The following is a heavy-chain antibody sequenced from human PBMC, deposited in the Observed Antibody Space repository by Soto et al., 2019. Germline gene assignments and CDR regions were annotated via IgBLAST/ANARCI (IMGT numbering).Heavy chain of an antibody. J-gene: IGHJ4*02. V-gene: IGHV1-46*01. D-gene: IGHD3-22*01. CDR2: INPSGGRT. CDR1: GYTFTSYY. Sequence: ASVKVSCKASGYTFTSYYMHWVRQAPGQGREWMGIINPSGGRTSYAQKFQGRVTMTRDTSTSTVYMELSSLRSEDTAVYYCVYYYDSSGYYRDYWGQGTLVTVSS. CDR3: VYYYDSSGYYRDY.